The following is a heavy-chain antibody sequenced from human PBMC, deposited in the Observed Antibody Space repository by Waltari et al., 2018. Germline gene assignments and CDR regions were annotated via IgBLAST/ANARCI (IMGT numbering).Heavy chain of an antibody. CDR2: ISSSSSYI. CDR1: GFTFSRYS. D-gene: IGHD5-18*01. Sequence: EVQLVESGGGLVKPGGSLRLSCAASGFTFSRYSMTWVRQAPGKGLEWVSSISSSSSYIYYADSVKGRFTISRDNAKNSLYLQMNSLRAEDTAVYYCARGPVDTAMVSAFDIWGQGTMVTVSS. CDR3: ARGPVDTAMVSAFDI. V-gene: IGHV3-21*01. J-gene: IGHJ3*02.